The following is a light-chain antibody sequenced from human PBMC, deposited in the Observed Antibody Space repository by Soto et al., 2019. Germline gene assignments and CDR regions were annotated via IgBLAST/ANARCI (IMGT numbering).Light chain of an antibody. CDR3: KPRSNWNLP. J-gene: IGKJ4*01. CDR1: QSVSSY. V-gene: IGKV3-11*01. CDR2: DEY. Sequence: IVMTQSPATLSVSPGDRATLSCRASQSVSSYLAWYQQKPGQDHRLIIYDEYNTATGIKARFSGSGSGTDFTLTISSIEPEDFAVYYCKPRSNWNLPFGGGPKVDLK.